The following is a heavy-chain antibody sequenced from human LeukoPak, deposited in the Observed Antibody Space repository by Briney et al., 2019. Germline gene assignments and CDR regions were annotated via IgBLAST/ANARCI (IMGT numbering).Heavy chain of an antibody. D-gene: IGHD4-23*01. CDR2: IRSSSSTI. CDR3: ANQAGGNLYYYYMDV. Sequence: PGGSLRLSCAASGFTFSSYSMNWVRQAPGKGLEWVSYIRSSSSTIYYADSVKGRFTISTDNANNSLYLQMNSLRAEDTAVYYCANQAGGNLYYYYMDVWGKGTTVTVS. CDR1: GFTFSSYS. V-gene: IGHV3-48*01. J-gene: IGHJ6*03.